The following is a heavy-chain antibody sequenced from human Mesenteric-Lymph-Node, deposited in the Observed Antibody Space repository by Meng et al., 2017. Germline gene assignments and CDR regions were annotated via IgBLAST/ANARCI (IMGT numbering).Heavy chain of an antibody. V-gene: IGHV1-69*13. CDR2: IIPIFGTA. CDR3: ASGRGYSGYEGYYYYYGMDV. Sequence: SVKVSCKASGGTFSSYAISWVRQAPGQGLEWMGGIIPIFGTANYAQKFQGRVTITADESTSTAYMELSSLRSEDTAVYYCASGRGYSGYEGYYYYYGMDVWGQGTTVTVSS. J-gene: IGHJ6*02. D-gene: IGHD5-12*01. CDR1: GGTFSSYA.